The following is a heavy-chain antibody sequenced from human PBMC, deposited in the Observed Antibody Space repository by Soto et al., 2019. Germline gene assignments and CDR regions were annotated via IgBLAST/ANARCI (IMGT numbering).Heavy chain of an antibody. CDR3: VSSDSYYVFKS. D-gene: IGHD3-22*01. CDR1: GFSVSSIY. CDR2: IYSGGGT. Sequence: EVQLVESGGGLVQPGGSLRLSCAASGFSVSSIYMSWVRQAPGQGPQWLSIIYSGGGTYYADSVKGPFTISRHNSKNTLYLEMNSLRAEDTAMYFRVSSDSYYVFKSWGQGTLVTVSS. J-gene: IGHJ4*02. V-gene: IGHV3-53*04.